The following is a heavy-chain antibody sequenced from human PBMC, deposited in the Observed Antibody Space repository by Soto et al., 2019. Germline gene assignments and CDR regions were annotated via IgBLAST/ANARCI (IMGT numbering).Heavy chain of an antibody. D-gene: IGHD3-10*01. CDR3: ARKVGSWFGEPQPNYGMDV. CDR2: ISAYNGNT. CDR1: GYTFTSYG. V-gene: IGHV1-18*01. J-gene: IGHJ6*02. Sequence: QVQLVQSGAEVKKPGASVKVSCKASGYTFTSYGISWVRQAPGQGLEWMGWISAYNGNTNYAQKLQGRVTMTTDTSTSTAYMELRSLRSDDTAVDYCARKVGSWFGEPQPNYGMDVWGQGTTVTVSS.